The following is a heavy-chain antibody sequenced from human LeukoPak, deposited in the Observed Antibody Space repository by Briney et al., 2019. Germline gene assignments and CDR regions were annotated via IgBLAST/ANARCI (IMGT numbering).Heavy chain of an antibody. CDR2: INSGSYTI. CDR3: ARVLLERPGIDSFDM. V-gene: IGHV3-48*02. J-gene: IGHJ3*02. D-gene: IGHD1-1*01. CDR1: GFTFSTYW. Sequence: GGSLRLSCAASGFTFSTYWMHWVRQAPGKGLEWVSHINSGSYTIYYADSVKGRFTISRDNAGNSLYLQMSSLRDEDTAVYYCARVLLERPGIDSFDMWGQGTMVTVSS.